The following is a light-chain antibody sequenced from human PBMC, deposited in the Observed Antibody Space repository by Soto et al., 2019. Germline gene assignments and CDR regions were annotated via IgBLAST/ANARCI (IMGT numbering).Light chain of an antibody. J-gene: IGKJ4*01. CDR1: QGISSY. V-gene: IGKV1-8*01. CDR3: QQYYSYPLT. CDR2: AAS. Sequence: IRMTQSPSSFSASTGDRVTITCRASQGISSYLAWYQQKPGKAPKLLISAASTLQSGVPSRFSGSGSGTDFTLTISCLQSEDFATYFCQQYYSYPLTFGGGTKVEIK.